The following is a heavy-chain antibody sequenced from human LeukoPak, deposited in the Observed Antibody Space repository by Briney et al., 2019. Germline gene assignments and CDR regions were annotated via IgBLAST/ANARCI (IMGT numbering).Heavy chain of an antibody. CDR1: GFTVSSNY. Sequence: GGSLRLSCAASGFTVSSNYMSWVRQAPGKGLEWVSSISSSGGGTYYADSVKGRFTISRDNSKNTLYLQMNSLRAEDTAFYYCARDQGIFDYWGQGTLVAVSS. J-gene: IGHJ4*02. CDR3: ARDQGIFDY. CDR2: ISSSGGGT. V-gene: IGHV3-23*01.